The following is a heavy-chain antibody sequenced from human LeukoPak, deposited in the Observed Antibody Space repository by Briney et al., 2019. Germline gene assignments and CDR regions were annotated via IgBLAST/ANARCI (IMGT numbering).Heavy chain of an antibody. D-gene: IGHD3-10*01. J-gene: IGHJ4*02. V-gene: IGHV4-34*01. CDR3: ARESYYYGSGFFDY. Sequence: SETLSLTCAVYGGSFSGYYWSWIRQPPGKGLEWIGEINHSGSTNYNPSLKSRVTISVDTSKNQFSLKLSSVTAADTAVYYCARESYYYGSGFFDYWGQGTLVTVSS. CDR1: GGSFSGYY. CDR2: INHSGST.